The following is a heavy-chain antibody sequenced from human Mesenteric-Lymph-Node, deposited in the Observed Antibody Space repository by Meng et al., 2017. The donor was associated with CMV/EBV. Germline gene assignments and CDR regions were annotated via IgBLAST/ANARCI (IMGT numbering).Heavy chain of an antibody. Sequence: GESLKISCQVSGDSFTTHWIAWVRQMPGKGLEWMGIIYPDDSETRYSPSFQGQVTISADKSISTAYLQWTGLKASDTAIYYCARHGLRGCSGANCYTSFYYFGMDVWGQGTTVTVSS. D-gene: IGHD4/OR15-4a*01. V-gene: IGHV5-51*01. CDR2: IYPDDSET. CDR3: ARHGLRGCSGANCYTSFYYFGMDV. J-gene: IGHJ6*02. CDR1: GDSFTTHW.